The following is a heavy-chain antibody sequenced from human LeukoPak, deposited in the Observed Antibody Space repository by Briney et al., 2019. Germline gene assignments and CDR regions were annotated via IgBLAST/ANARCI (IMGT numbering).Heavy chain of an antibody. CDR2: ISSSSSTI. CDR3: ARGSLIAARRSWFDP. J-gene: IGHJ5*02. Sequence: GGSLRLSCAASGFTLSSYSMNWVRQAPGKGLEWVSYISSSSSTIYYADSVKGRFTISRDNAKNSLYLQMNSLRAEDTAVYYCARGSLIAARRSWFDPWGQGALVTVSS. D-gene: IGHD6-6*01. CDR1: GFTLSSYS. V-gene: IGHV3-48*01.